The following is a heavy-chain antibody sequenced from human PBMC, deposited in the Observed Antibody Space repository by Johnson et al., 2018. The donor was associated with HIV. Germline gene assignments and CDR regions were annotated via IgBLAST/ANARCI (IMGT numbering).Heavy chain of an antibody. CDR3: AKGGGSSWSDACDI. CDR2: IKQDGSEK. D-gene: IGHD6-13*01. V-gene: IGHV3-7*05. J-gene: IGHJ3*02. Sequence: VLLVESGGGLVRPGGSLRLSCAASGFIFSNNWMTWVRQAPGKGLEWVATIKQDGSEKYYVDSLKGRFSISRDNAKNSLYLQMNSLRAEDTAVYYCAKGGGSSWSDACDIWGQGTMVTVSS. CDR1: GFIFSNNW.